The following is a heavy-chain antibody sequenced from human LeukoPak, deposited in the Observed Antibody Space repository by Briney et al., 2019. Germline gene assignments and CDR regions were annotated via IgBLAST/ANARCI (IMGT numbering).Heavy chain of an antibody. D-gene: IGHD3-9*01. J-gene: IGHJ4*02. V-gene: IGHV3-9*01. CDR2: ISWNSGNI. Sequence: GGSLRLSCAASGFTFDDYAMPWVRQVPGKGLEWVSGISWNSGNIYYEDSVKGRFTISRDNAKNSLYLQMNSLRAEDTALYYCAKGEAIRYFDWLLYDWGQGIPVTVSS. CDR3: AKGEAIRYFDWLLYD. CDR1: GFTFDDYA.